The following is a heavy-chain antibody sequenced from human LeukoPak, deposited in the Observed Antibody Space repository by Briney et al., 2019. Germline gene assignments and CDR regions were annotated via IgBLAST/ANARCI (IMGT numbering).Heavy chain of an antibody. D-gene: IGHD3-22*01. CDR3: ASGGSGYYYVFNY. Sequence: SVKVSCKASGGTFSSYAISWVRQAPGQGLEWMGGIIPIFGTANYAQKFQGRVTITADESTSTAYMELSSLRSEDTAVYYCASGGSGYYYVFNYWGQGTLVTVSS. V-gene: IGHV1-69*13. CDR1: GGTFSSYA. J-gene: IGHJ4*02. CDR2: IIPIFGTA.